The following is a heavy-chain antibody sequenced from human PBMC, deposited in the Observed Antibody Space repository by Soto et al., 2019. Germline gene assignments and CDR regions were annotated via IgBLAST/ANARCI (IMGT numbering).Heavy chain of an antibody. CDR1: GGSISSYY. CDR2: IYYSGST. Sequence: SETLSLTCTVSGGSISSYYWSWIRQPPGKGLEWIGYIYYSGSTNYNPSLKSRVTISVDTSKNQFSLKLSSVTAADTAVYYCARVVRAAAENWFDPWGQGTLVTVSS. V-gene: IGHV4-59*01. D-gene: IGHD6-25*01. J-gene: IGHJ5*02. CDR3: ARVVRAAAENWFDP.